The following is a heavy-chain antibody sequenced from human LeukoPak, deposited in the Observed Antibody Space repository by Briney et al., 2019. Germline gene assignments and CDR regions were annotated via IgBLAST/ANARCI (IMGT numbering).Heavy chain of an antibody. Sequence: ASVKVSCKASGYTFTGYYMHWVRQATGQGLEWMGWINPNSGGTNYAQKFQGRVTMTRDTSISTAYMELSRLRSDDTAVYYCARENSGSFSFDYWGQGTLVTVSS. CDR3: ARENSGSFSFDY. CDR2: INPNSGGT. D-gene: IGHD1-26*01. J-gene: IGHJ4*02. CDR1: GYTFTGYY. V-gene: IGHV1-2*02.